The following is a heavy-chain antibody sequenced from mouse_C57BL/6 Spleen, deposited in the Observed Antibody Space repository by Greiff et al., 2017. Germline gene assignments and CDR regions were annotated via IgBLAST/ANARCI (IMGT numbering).Heavy chain of an antibody. Sequence: QVQLQQPGAELVKPGASVKLSCKASGYTFTSYWMHWVKQRPGQGLEWIGMIHPNSGSTNYNEKFKSKATLTVDKSSSTAYMQLSSLTSEDSAVYYCARGDYYGSRGFAYWGQGTLVTGSA. CDR3: ARGDYYGSRGFAY. V-gene: IGHV1-64*01. D-gene: IGHD1-1*01. J-gene: IGHJ3*01. CDR1: GYTFTSYW. CDR2: IHPNSGST.